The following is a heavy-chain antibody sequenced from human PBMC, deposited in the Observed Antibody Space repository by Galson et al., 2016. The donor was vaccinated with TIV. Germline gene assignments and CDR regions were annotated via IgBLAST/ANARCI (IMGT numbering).Heavy chain of an antibody. CDR2: ISAYNGET. V-gene: IGHV1-18*04. CDR1: GYIFTNYG. CDR3: ARDRATLTFIQVADYYYGLDI. Sequence: SVKVSCKASGYIFTNYGFTWVRQAPGQGLEWMGWISAYNGETDYAQRVQDRVAMTIDTSSSTAYMELRSLRSDDTAGYFCARDRATLTFIQVADYYYGLDIWGQGTTVTVSS. D-gene: IGHD6-19*01. J-gene: IGHJ6*02.